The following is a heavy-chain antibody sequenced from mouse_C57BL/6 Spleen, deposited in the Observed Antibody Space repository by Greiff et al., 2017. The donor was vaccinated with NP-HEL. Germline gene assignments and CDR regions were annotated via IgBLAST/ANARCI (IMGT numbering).Heavy chain of an antibody. CDR2: IWSDGST. CDR3: ARQRDDGYLYAMDY. J-gene: IGHJ4*01. CDR1: GFSLTSYG. Sequence: QVQLKESGPGLVAPSQSLSITCTVSGFSLTSYGVHWVRQPPGKGLEWLVVIWSDGSTTYNSALKSRLSISKDNSKSQVFLKMNSLQTDDTAMYYCARQRDDGYLYAMDYWGQGTSVTVSS. D-gene: IGHD2-3*01. V-gene: IGHV2-6-1*01.